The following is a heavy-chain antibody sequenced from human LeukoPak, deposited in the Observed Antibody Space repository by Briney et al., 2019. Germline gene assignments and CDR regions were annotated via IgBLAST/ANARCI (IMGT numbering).Heavy chain of an antibody. J-gene: IGHJ6*03. CDR3: AREGYYYYYMDV. Sequence: GGSLRLSCAASGFTFSSYEMNWVRQAPGKGLEWVSYISSSGSTIYYADSVKGRFTISRDNAKNSLYLQMNSLRAEDTAVYYCAREGYYYYYMDVWGKGATVTISS. CDR1: GFTFSSYE. V-gene: IGHV3-48*03. CDR2: ISSSGSTI.